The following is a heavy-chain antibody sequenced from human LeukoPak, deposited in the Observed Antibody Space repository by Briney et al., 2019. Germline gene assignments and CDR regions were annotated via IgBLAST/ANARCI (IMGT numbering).Heavy chain of an antibody. CDR1: GFTFSSYA. CDR2: ISGSGGST. V-gene: IGHV3-23*01. D-gene: IGHD6-19*01. Sequence: PGGPLRLSCAASGFTFSSYAMSWVRQAPGKGLEWVSAISGSGGSTYYADSVKGRFTISRDNSKNTLYLQMNSLRAEDTAVYYCAKGTTGWGLIYFDYWGQGTLVTVSS. CDR3: AKGTTGWGLIYFDY. J-gene: IGHJ4*02.